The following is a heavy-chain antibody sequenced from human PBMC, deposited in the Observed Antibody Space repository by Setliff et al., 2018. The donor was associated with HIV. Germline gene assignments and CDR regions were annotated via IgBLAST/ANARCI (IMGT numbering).Heavy chain of an antibody. J-gene: IGHJ4*02. CDR1: GDSISCGSYF. D-gene: IGHD1-1*01. Sequence: SETLSLTCSVSGDSISCGSYFWGWIRQTPGKGLEWIGNIYYTGFAYYNPSLKSRVTISLDTSKTHFFLNLTSVTDADTAVYFCTREGRGDPAMATTRIDYWGQGKLVTVSS. CDR2: IYYTGFA. CDR3: TREGRGDPAMATTRIDY. V-gene: IGHV4-39*02.